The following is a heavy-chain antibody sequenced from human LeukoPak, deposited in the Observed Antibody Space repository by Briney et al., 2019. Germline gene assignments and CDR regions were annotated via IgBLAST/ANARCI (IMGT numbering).Heavy chain of an antibody. D-gene: IGHD3-3*01. CDR2: IYHSGST. J-gene: IGHJ5*02. CDR1: GYSISSGYY. V-gene: IGHV4-38-2*01. CDR3: ARPIQTYYDFWSGRGAHDWFDP. Sequence: TSETQSLTCAVSGYSISSGYYWGWIRQPPGKGLEWIGSIYHSGSTYDNPSLKSRVTISVDTSKNQFSLKLSSVTAADTSVYYCARPIQTYYDFWSGRGAHDWFDPWGQGTLVTVSS.